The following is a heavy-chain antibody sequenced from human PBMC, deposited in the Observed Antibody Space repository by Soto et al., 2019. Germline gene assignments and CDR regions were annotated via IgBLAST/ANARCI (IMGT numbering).Heavy chain of an antibody. V-gene: IGHV3-30-3*01. CDR1: GFTFSSYA. CDR2: ISYDGSNK. Sequence: QPGGSLRLSCAASGFTFSSYAMHWVRQAPGKGLEWVAVISYDGSNKYYADSVKGRFTISRNNSKNTLYLQMNSLRAEDTAVYYCARDQYSSSPPSGYYYYYGMDVWGQGTTVTVSS. D-gene: IGHD6-6*01. CDR3: ARDQYSSSPPSGYYYYYGMDV. J-gene: IGHJ6*02.